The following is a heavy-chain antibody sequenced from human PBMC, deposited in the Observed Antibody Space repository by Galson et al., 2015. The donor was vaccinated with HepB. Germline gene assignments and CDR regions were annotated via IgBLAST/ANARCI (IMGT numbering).Heavy chain of an antibody. CDR3: TTEGGKGIYGSGSYYRRWFDP. CDR1: GYTLTELC. D-gene: IGHD3-10*01. CDR2: FDPEDGET. V-gene: IGHV1-24*01. J-gene: IGHJ5*02. Sequence: SVKVSCKVSGYTLTELCMHWVRQAPGKGLEWMGGFDPEDGETIYAQKFQGRVTMTEDTSTDTAYMELSSLRSEDTAVYYCTTEGGKGIYGSGSYYRRWFDPWGQGTLVTVSS.